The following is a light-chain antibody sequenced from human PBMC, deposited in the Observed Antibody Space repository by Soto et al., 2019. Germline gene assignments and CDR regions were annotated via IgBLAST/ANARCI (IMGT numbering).Light chain of an antibody. CDR3: QHYGSSPPYT. CDR1: QSVSSTY. J-gene: IGKJ2*01. Sequence: EIVLTQSPGTLSLSPGQRVSLSCRASQSVSSTYLAWYQQKPGQAPRLLIYGAAYRATGIPDRFSGSGSGTDFTPTISRLEPEDFAVYYCQHYGSSPPYTFGQGTKLESK. CDR2: GAA. V-gene: IGKV3-20*01.